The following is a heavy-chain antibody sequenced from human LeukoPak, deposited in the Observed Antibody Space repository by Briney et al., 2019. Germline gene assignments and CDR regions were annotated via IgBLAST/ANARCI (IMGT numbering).Heavy chain of an antibody. CDR3: AKRGDSGACNDY. CDR2: ISGSGEST. V-gene: IGHV3-23*01. J-gene: IGHJ4*02. Sequence: GGSLRLSCAASEFTYGMNWVRQAPGKGLEWVSGISGSGESTYYADSVKGRFTIFRDNPKNTLYLQMNSLRAEDTALYYCAKRGDSGACNDYWGQGTLVTVSS. CDR1: EFTYG. D-gene: IGHD2-21*01.